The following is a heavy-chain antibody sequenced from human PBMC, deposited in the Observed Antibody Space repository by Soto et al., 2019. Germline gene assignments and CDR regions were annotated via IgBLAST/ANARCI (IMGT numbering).Heavy chain of an antibody. V-gene: IGHV4-31*03. Sequence: PSETLSLTCTVSGGSISSGGWYWSWIRQHPGKGLEWIGYIYYSGSTSYNPSLKSRVSISIDTSKNQFSLRVSSVTAADTAVYYCASGCYSSSSRGHDHYGMDVWGQGTTVTVSS. CDR3: ASGCYSSSSRGHDHYGMDV. D-gene: IGHD6-6*01. J-gene: IGHJ6*02. CDR1: GGSISSGGWY. CDR2: IYYSGST.